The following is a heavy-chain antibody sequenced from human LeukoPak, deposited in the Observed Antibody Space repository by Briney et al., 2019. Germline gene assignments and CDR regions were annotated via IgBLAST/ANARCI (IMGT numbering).Heavy chain of an antibody. Sequence: SETLSLTCTVSGGSISSGDYYWSWIRQPPGKGLEWIGYIYYSGSIYYNPSLKSRVTISVDTSKNQFSLKLSSVTAADTAVYYCAREITGTNVDYWGQGTLATVSS. CDR2: IYYSGSI. CDR3: AREITGTNVDY. D-gene: IGHD1-20*01. J-gene: IGHJ4*02. V-gene: IGHV4-30-4*08. CDR1: GGSISSGDYY.